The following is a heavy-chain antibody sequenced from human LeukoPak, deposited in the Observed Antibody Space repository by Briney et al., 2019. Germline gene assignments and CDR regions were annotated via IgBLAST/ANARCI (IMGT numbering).Heavy chain of an antibody. CDR1: GFTFSSYS. CDR2: ISSSSSTI. CDR3: ARDAAPDILTGYYRNWFDP. D-gene: IGHD3-9*01. Sequence: GGSLRLSCAASGFTFSSYSMNWVRQAPGKGLEWVSYISSSSSTIYYADSVKGRFTISRDNAKNSLYLQMNSLRAEDTAVYYCARDAAPDILTGYYRNWFDPWGQGTLVTVSS. J-gene: IGHJ5*02. V-gene: IGHV3-48*01.